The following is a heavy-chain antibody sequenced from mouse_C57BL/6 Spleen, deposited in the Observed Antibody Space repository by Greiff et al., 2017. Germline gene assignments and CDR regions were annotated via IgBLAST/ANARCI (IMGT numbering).Heavy chain of an antibody. CDR2: IYPGSGST. D-gene: IGHD2-5*01. Sequence: QVQLQQSGAELVKPGASVKMSCKASGYTFTSYWITWVKQRPGQGLEWIGDIYPGSGSTYYNEKFKSKATLTVDTSSSTAYMQLSILTSEDSAVYCCARDDSKYDYWGQGTLVTVSA. CDR1: GYTFTSYW. CDR3: ARDDSKYDY. V-gene: IGHV1-55*01. J-gene: IGHJ3*01.